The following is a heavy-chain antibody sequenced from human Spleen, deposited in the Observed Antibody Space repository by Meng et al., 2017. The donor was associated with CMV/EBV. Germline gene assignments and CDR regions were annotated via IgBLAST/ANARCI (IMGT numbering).Heavy chain of an antibody. CDR3: ARVTEYGGNCFDS. Sequence: VSGTSISTSNWWSWVRQPPGKGLEWIGEVYHSGYTNYNPSLKSQVTMSVDRSKNQFSLKLSSVTAADTAIYYCARVTEYGGNCFDSWGQGTLVTVSS. CDR2: VYHSGYT. D-gene: IGHD4/OR15-4a*01. V-gene: IGHV4-4*02. CDR1: GTSISTSNW. J-gene: IGHJ4*02.